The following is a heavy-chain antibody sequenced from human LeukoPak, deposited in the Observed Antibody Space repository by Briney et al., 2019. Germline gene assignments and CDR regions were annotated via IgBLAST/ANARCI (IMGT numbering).Heavy chain of an antibody. CDR2: VYYSGRI. V-gene: IGHV4-39*01. J-gene: IGHJ5*02. CDR1: GGSISSSSYY. Sequence: SETLSLTCTVSGGSISSSSYYWGWIRQPPGKGLEWIGSVYYSGRIYYNPSLNSRVTISVDTSKNQFSLKVTSVTAADTAVYYCARLALVVTPRGWFDPWGQGTLITVSS. CDR3: ARLALVVTPRGWFDP. D-gene: IGHD4-23*01.